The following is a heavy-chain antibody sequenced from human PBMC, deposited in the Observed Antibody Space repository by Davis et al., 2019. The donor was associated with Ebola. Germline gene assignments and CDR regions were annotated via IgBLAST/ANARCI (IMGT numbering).Heavy chain of an antibody. J-gene: IGHJ4*02. Sequence: PSETLSLTCTVSADSTSTTTYYWGWIRQSPGEGLEWIGTISSSGSTYYSPSLKSRVTISADAPRNQFFLKMTSISAADTAVYYCVRDGYSSSRFGYWGQGTLVTVSS. CDR1: ADSTSTTTYY. CDR2: ISSSGST. D-gene: IGHD4-11*01. V-gene: IGHV4-39*07. CDR3: VRDGYSSSRFGY.